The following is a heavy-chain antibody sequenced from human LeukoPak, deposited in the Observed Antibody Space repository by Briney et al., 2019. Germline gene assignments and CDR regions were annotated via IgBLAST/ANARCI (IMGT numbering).Heavy chain of an antibody. Sequence: SETLSLTCTVSGGSISSYYWSWIRQPPGKGLEWIGYIYYSGSTNYNPSLKSRVTISVDTSKNQFSLKLSSVTAADTAVYYCARGYDFWSGNDYWGQGTLVTVSS. CDR2: IYYSGST. D-gene: IGHD3-3*01. CDR3: ARGYDFWSGNDY. V-gene: IGHV4-59*12. CDR1: GGSISSYY. J-gene: IGHJ4*02.